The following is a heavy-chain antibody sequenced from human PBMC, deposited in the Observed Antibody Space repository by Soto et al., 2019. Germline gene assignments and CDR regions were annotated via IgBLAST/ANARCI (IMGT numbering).Heavy chain of an antibody. CDR2: ISSSSSYI. CDR3: ARGPGEVVAATVGLYYFDY. D-gene: IGHD2-15*01. CDR1: GSTFSSYS. Sequence: PGGSLRLSCAASGSTFSSYSMNWVRQAPGKGLEWVSSISSSSSYIYYADSVKGRFTISRDNAKNSLYLQMNSLRAEDTAVYYCARGPGEVVAATVGLYYFDYWGQGTLVTVSS. J-gene: IGHJ4*02. V-gene: IGHV3-21*01.